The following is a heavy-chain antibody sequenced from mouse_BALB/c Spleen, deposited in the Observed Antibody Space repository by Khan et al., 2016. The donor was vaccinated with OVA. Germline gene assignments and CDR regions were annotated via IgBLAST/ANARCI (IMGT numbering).Heavy chain of an antibody. J-gene: IGHJ1*01. Sequence: EVQLVESGGGLVKPGGSLKLSCTASGFAFSSYDMSWVRQTPEKRLEWVAYISSGGDSTYSSDTVKGRFTISRDNANNTLYLQMNSLQSEVTAIYYCTSRPGYFDVWGAGTTVTVSS. V-gene: IGHV5-12-1*01. CDR3: TSRPGYFDV. CDR1: GFAFSSYD. CDR2: ISSGGDST.